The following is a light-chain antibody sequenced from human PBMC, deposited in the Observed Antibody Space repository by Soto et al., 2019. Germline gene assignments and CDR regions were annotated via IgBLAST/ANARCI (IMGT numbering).Light chain of an antibody. CDR1: SSDVGNYNY. CDR2: DVS. Sequence: QSALTQPASVSGSPGQSITISCTGASSDVGNYNYVSWYQQHPGKAPKLIIYDVSNRPSGVSNRFSGSKSGNTASLTISGLQAEDEADYYCFSHKRGDSHVFGTGTKVTV. CDR3: FSHKRGDSHV. V-gene: IGLV2-14*03. J-gene: IGLJ1*01.